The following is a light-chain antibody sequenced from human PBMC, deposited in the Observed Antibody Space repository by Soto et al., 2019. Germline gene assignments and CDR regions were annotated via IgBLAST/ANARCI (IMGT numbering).Light chain of an antibody. CDR1: QDIRSD. Sequence: AIQMTQSPSSLSASVGDRVTVTCRASQDIRSDVGWYQQKPGQAPKVLMYAASRLHNGVPSRFSGSGSGTNFVLTISSLQPEDVATYYCLQNNNYPLTFGGGTKVEIK. J-gene: IGKJ4*01. CDR2: AAS. CDR3: LQNNNYPLT. V-gene: IGKV1-6*01.